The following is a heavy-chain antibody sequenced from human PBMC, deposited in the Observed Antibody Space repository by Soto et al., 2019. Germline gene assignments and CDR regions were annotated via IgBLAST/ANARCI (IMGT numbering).Heavy chain of an antibody. CDR1: GFTFSSYS. CDR2: ISSSSSYI. J-gene: IGHJ6*03. Sequence: EVQLVESGGGLVKPGGSLRLSCAASGFTFSSYSMNWVRQAPGKGLEWVSSISSSSSYIYYADSVKGRFTISRDNAKNSLYLQMNSLRAEDTAVYYCAREIRGTIFGLDTYRDYYYMDVWGKGTTVTVSS. CDR3: AREIRGTIFGLDTYRDYYYMDV. D-gene: IGHD3-3*01. V-gene: IGHV3-21*01.